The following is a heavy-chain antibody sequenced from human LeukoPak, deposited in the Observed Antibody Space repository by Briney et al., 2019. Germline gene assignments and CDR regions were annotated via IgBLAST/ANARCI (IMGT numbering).Heavy chain of an antibody. CDR3: VTIRYSYGYGAFDI. Sequence: GGSLRLSCSASGFIFSNYGMYWVRQAPGKGLEFVSAISSDGDNTFYADSVKGRFTISRDNAKNSLYLQMNSLRAEDTAVYYCVTIRYSYGYGAFDIWGQGAMVTVSS. D-gene: IGHD5-18*01. V-gene: IGHV3-64*04. J-gene: IGHJ3*02. CDR1: GFIFSNYG. CDR2: ISSDGDNT.